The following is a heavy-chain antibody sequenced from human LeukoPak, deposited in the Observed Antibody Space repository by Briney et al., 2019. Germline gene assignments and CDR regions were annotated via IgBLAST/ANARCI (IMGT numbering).Heavy chain of an antibody. J-gene: IGHJ3*02. Sequence: SETLSLTCAVYGGSFSGYYWSWIRQPPGKGLEWIGEINHSGSTNYNPSLKSRVTISVDTSKNQFSLKLSSVTAADTAVYYCARALPPLTADAFDIWGQGTMVTVSS. D-gene: IGHD3-16*01. CDR2: INHSGST. V-gene: IGHV4-34*01. CDR1: GGSFSGYY. CDR3: ARALPPLTADAFDI.